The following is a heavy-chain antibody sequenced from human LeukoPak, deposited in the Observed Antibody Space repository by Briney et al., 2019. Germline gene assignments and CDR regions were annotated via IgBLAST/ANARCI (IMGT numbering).Heavy chain of an antibody. J-gene: IGHJ4*02. CDR3: VKDLDFRADC. CDR1: GYTFTSYD. CDR2: MSPNSGDT. V-gene: IGHV1-8*01. D-gene: IGHD2/OR15-2a*01. Sequence: ASVKVSCKASGYTFTSYDFNWVRQATGQRPEWMGWMSPNSGDTGYAQKFQDRVTMTRNTSISTAYMELSSLRSDDTAVYYCVKDLDFRADCWGQGTLVTVSS.